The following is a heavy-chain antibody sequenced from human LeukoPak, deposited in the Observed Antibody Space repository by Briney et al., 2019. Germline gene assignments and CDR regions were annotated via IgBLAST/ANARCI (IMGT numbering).Heavy chain of an antibody. Sequence: PGGSLRLSCAASGFTFSGYDMSWVRQAPGKGLEWVSAISNNGGSTYYSNSVKGRFTISRDNSKNTLYLQMNSLRAEDTAVYYCAKDRPVAGTYWGQGTLVTVSS. CDR1: GFTFSGYD. J-gene: IGHJ4*02. CDR2: ISNNGGST. CDR3: AKDRPVAGTY. V-gene: IGHV3-23*01. D-gene: IGHD1-7*01.